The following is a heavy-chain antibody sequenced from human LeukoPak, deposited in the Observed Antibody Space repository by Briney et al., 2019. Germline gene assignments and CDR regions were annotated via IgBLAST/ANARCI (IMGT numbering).Heavy chain of an antibody. CDR1: GGSINSGGHY. Sequence: PLETLSLTCTVSGGSINSGGHYWSWIRQHPGKGLKWIGNIYFSGSTYYNPSLKSRVAISVDTSKNQFSPKLSSVTAADAAVYYCARSLSFFTVAFDNWGQGTLVTVSS. CDR3: ARSLSFFTVAFDN. J-gene: IGHJ4*02. D-gene: IGHD4-23*01. V-gene: IGHV4-31*03. CDR2: IYFSGST.